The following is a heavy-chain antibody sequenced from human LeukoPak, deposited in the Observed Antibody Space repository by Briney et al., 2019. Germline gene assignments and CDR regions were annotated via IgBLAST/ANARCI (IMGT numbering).Heavy chain of an antibody. J-gene: IGHJ5*02. CDR3: AKDMGSIVGAPGS. V-gene: IGHV3-9*01. CDR1: GFTFDDYA. Sequence: GGSLRLSCAASGFTFDDYAMHWVRQAPGKGLEGVSGISWNSGSIGYADSVKGRFTISRDNAKNSLYLQMNSLRTEDTASYYCAKDMGSIVGAPGSWGQGTLVTVSS. CDR2: ISWNSGSI. D-gene: IGHD1-26*01.